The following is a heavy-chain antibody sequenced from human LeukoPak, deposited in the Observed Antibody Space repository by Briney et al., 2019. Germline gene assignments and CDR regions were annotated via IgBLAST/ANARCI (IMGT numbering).Heavy chain of an antibody. J-gene: IGHJ5*02. D-gene: IGHD4-23*01. CDR1: GGSISSSSYY. CDR3: ARHENGGNSVLDWFDP. Sequence: SETLSLTCTVSGGSISSSSYYWGWIRQPPGKGLEWIGYIYYSGSTNYNPSLKSRVTISVDTSKNQFSLKLSSVTAADTAMYYCARHENGGNSVLDWFDPWGQGTLVTVSS. CDR2: IYYSGST. V-gene: IGHV4-61*05.